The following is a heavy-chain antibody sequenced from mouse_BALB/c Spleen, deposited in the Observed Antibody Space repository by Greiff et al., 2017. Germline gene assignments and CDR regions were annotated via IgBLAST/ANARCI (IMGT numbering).Heavy chain of an antibody. CDR1: GYTFTSYW. V-gene: IGHV1-7*01. CDR2: INPCTGYT. CDR3: AREGNNFDY. Sequence: QVQLQQSGAELVKPGASVKMSCKASGYTFTSYWMHWVKQRPGQGLEWIGYINPCTGYTEYNQKFKDKATLTADKSSSTAYMQLSSLTSEDSAVYYSAREGNNFDYWGQGTTLTVSS. J-gene: IGHJ2*01. D-gene: IGHD2-1*01.